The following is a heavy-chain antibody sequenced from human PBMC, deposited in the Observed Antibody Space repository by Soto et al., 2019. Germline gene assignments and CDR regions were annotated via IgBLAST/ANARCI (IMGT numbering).Heavy chain of an antibody. D-gene: IGHD2-8*01. CDR1: GGTFSSYT. CDR2: IIPILGIA. J-gene: IGHJ6*02. V-gene: IGHV1-69*02. CDR3: ASPNGGSPPLSYYGMDV. Sequence: QVQLVQSGAEVKKPGSSVKVSCKASGGTFSSYTISWVRQAPGQGLEWMGRIIPILGIANYAQKFQGRGTITADKSPSTADLELSSLRSEDRAVYYCASPNGGSPPLSYYGMDVWGQGTTVTVSS.